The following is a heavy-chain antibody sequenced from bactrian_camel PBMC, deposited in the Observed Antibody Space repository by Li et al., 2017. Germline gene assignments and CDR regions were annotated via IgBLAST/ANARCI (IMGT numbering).Heavy chain of an antibody. D-gene: IGHD4*01. CDR2: IYTGDGST. J-gene: IGHJ4*01. Sequence: HVQLVESGGGSVPAGGSLRLSCAASGSYCMGWFRQAPGKERERVAHIYTGDGSTYYADSVKGRFIISQDNAKTTLYLQMNSLKPEDTAMYYCAKGRATMCARYAWGQGTQVTVS. V-gene: IGHV3S1*01. CDR1: GSYC. CDR3: AKGRATMCARYA.